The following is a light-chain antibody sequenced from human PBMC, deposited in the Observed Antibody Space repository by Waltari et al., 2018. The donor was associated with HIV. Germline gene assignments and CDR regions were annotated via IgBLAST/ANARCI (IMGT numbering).Light chain of an antibody. CDR2: RNN. CDR3: SAWDDSLSGPWV. V-gene: IGLV1-47*01. CDR1: SPNIGTNS. J-gene: IGLJ3*02. Sequence: QSVLTQPPSASGTPGQRVTISCSGSSPNIGTNSVYWYQQLPGTAPKLLIYRNNQRPSGVPDRFSGSKSGTSASLAISGLQSEDEADYFCSAWDDSLSGPWVFGGGTKLTVL.